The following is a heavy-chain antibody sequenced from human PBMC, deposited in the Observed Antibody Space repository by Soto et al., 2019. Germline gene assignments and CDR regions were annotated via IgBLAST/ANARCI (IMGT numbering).Heavy chain of an antibody. V-gene: IGHV4-39*01. Sequence: SETLSLTCTVSGGSISSSSYYWGWIRQPPGKGLEWIGSIYYSGSTYYNPSLKSRVTISVDTSKNQFSLKLSSVTAADTAVYYGAKLGGDRGGFSYGRAAGGKGTRPTAPS. CDR2: IYYSGST. D-gene: IGHD2-21*02. CDR1: GGSISSSSYY. J-gene: IGHJ6*04. CDR3: AKLGGDRGGFSYGRAA.